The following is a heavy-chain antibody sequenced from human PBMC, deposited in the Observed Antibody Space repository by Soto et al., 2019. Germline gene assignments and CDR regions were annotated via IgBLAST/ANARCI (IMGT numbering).Heavy chain of an antibody. Sequence: GASVKVSCKGSGYSFTSYGINWVRQAPGQRLEWMGWISAANGDTNYSPKFQGRVTITRDTSASTAYMELSSLGFEDTAVYYCVRRHVSATGIDWFDPWGQGTLVTVSS. J-gene: IGHJ5*02. CDR1: GYSFTSYG. CDR3: VRRHVSATGIDWFDP. V-gene: IGHV1-3*01. D-gene: IGHD6-13*01. CDR2: ISAANGDT.